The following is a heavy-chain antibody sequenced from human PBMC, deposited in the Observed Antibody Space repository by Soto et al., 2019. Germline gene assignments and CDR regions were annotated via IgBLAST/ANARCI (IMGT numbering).Heavy chain of an antibody. Sequence: PSQTLSLTCAISGDSVSSNSAAWNWIRQSPSRGLEWLGRTYYRSKWYNDYALSVKSRLTINPDTSMNQCSLQLSSVTPEDTAVYYCAREVAGTYYFDYWGQGILVTVSS. J-gene: IGHJ4*02. D-gene: IGHD5-12*01. CDR1: GDSVSSNSAA. CDR2: TYYRSKWYN. CDR3: AREVAGTYYFDY. V-gene: IGHV6-1*01.